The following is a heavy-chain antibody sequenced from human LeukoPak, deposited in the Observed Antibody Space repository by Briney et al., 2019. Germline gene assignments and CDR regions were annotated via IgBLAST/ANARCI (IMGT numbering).Heavy chain of an antibody. CDR2: TNKDGSEK. J-gene: IGHJ1*01. V-gene: IGHV3-7*03. D-gene: IGHD1-1*01. CDR3: VRDGNDGLNDWEY. CDR1: GFTFSSSW. Sequence: GGSLRLSCVASGFTFSSSWMTWARQAPGKGLEWVANTNKDGSEKWYVDSVKGRFTISRDNAKNSLYLQMNSLKAGDTALYYCVRDGNDGLNDWEYWGQGALVTVSS.